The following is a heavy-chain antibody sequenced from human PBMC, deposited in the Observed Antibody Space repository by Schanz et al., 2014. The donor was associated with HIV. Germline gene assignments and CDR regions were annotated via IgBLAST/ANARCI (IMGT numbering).Heavy chain of an antibody. CDR3: ARAGSAPGLRGYWFDP. CDR2: MNPKSGNT. V-gene: IGHV1-8*01. CDR1: GYTFSNLD. Sequence: QVQLVQSGAEVKNPGASVKVSCKASGYTFSNLDINWVRQAPGQGLEWMGRMNPKSGNTGYAQKFHGSIIMTRNTSLNTAYLELSGLRSEDTARYYCARAGSAPGLRGYWFDPWGQGTLVTVSS. J-gene: IGHJ5*02. D-gene: IGHD3-10*01.